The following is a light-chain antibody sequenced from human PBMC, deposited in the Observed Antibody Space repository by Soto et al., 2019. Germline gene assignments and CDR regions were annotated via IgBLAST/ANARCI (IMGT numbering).Light chain of an antibody. Sequence: SVLTHSPGTLSLSPWYRATLSFMSSQSVRSGHLAWYQQKPGQAPRLVIYDASTRATGIPDRFSGGGSGTDFTLTISGLQPDDFTTYYCQQYTSYSRAFGQGTKVDIK. J-gene: IGKJ1*01. CDR2: DAS. V-gene: IGKV3-20*01. CDR1: QSVRSGH. CDR3: QQYTSYSRA.